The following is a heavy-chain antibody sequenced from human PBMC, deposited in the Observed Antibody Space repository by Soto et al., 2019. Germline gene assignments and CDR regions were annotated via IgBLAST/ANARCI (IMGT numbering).Heavy chain of an antibody. CDR2: ISSRGRTR. CDR1: GFTFSDHY. V-gene: IGHV3-11*01. D-gene: IGHD1-1*01. Sequence: QVQLVESGGGLVKPGGSLRLPCAVSGFTFSDHYMSWIRQPPGKGLEWVAYISSRGRTRYYADSVKGRFTISRDNAKNSLYLQMNSLRAEAAAVYYCARGANTTDAFDIWGQGTIVTVSS. J-gene: IGHJ3*02. CDR3: ARGANTTDAFDI.